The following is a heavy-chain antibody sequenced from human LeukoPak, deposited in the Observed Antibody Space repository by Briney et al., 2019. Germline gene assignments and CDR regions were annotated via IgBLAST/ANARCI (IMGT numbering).Heavy chain of an antibody. J-gene: IGHJ5*02. CDR1: GGSFSGYY. V-gene: IGHV4-34*01. CDR3: ARARGVGGYSYGLPYNWFDP. D-gene: IGHD5-18*01. Sequence: SETLSLTCAVYGGSFSGYYWSWIRQPPGKGLEWVGEINHSGSTNYNPSRKSRVTISVDTSKNQFSLKLSSVTAADTAVYYCARARGVGGYSYGLPYNWFDPWGQGTLVTVSS. CDR2: INHSGST.